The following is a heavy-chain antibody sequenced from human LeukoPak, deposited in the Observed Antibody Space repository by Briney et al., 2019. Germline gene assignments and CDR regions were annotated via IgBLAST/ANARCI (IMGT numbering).Heavy chain of an antibody. CDR1: GGSFRGYY. CDR2: INHSGST. CDR3: ARGGYCSGGSCYSGKHDY. Sequence: SETLSLTCAVYGGSFRGYYWSWIRQPPGKGLEWIGEINHSGSTNYNPSLKSRVTISVDTSKNQFSLKLSSVTAADTAVYYCARGGYCSGGSCYSGKHDYWGQGTLVTVSS. D-gene: IGHD2-15*01. J-gene: IGHJ4*02. V-gene: IGHV4-34*01.